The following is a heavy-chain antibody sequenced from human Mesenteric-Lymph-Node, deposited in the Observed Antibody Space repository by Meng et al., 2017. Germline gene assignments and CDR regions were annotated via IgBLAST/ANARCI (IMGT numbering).Heavy chain of an antibody. Sequence: GGSLRLSCAASGFTFSSYAMSWVRQAPGKGLEWVSAISGSGGSTYYADSVKGRFTISRDNSKNTLYLQMNSLRAEDTAVYYCAKAYCSGGSCYSTSYPDYWGQGTLVTVSS. CDR2: ISGSGGST. J-gene: IGHJ4*02. CDR3: AKAYCSGGSCYSTSYPDY. D-gene: IGHD2-15*01. CDR1: GFTFSSYA. V-gene: IGHV3-23*01.